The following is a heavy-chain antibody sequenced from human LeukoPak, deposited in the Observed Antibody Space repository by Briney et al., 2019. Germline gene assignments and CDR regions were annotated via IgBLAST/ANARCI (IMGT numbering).Heavy chain of an antibody. CDR3: AKDGLRYYYYYMDV. J-gene: IGHJ6*03. V-gene: IGHV3-30*02. CDR1: GFTFSSYG. Sequence: GGSLRLSCAASGFTFSSYGMHWVRQAPGKGLEWVANIKQDGSETYYADSVKGRFTISRDNSKNTLYLQMNSLRAEDTAVYYCAKDGLRYYYYYMDVWGKETTVTVSS. CDR2: IKQDGSET. D-gene: IGHD5/OR15-5a*01.